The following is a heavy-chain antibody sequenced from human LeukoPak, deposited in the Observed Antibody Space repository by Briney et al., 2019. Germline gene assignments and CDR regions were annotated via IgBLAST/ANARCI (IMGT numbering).Heavy chain of an antibody. D-gene: IGHD1-1*01. Sequence: PGGSLRLSCAASGFTFNNHDMHWVRQAPGKGLEWVAGISYDGRNKYYADSVKGRFTISRHNSNNTLYLQMNSLRADDTAVYYCARVSTGDWGQGTLVTVSS. CDR2: ISYDGRNK. J-gene: IGHJ4*02. V-gene: IGHV3-30*03. CDR1: GFTFNNHD. CDR3: ARVSTGD.